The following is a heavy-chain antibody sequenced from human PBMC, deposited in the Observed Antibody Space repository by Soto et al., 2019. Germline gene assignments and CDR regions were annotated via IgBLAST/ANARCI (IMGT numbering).Heavy chain of an antibody. CDR1: GFTFSSSE. D-gene: IGHD1-26*01. V-gene: IGHV3-48*03. CDR2: IHPSGQPI. CDR3: ARRASR. J-gene: IGHJ3*01. Sequence: GGSLRLSCAASGFTFSSSEMYWVRQAPGKGLEWVSYIHPSGQPIFYADSVKARFTISRDNAKNSLSLQMSSLGAEDSAVYYCARRASRWGKGTMVTVSS.